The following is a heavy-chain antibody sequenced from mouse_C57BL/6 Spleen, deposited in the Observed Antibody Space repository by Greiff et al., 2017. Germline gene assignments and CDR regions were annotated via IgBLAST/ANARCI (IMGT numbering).Heavy chain of an antibody. CDR3: AREGGNYGYFDV. V-gene: IGHV1-22*01. CDR2: INPNNGGT. CDR1: GYTFTDYN. J-gene: IGHJ1*03. D-gene: IGHD1-1*02. Sequence: EVKLQESGPELVKPGASVKMSCKASGYTFTDYNMHWVKQSHGKSLEWIGYINPNNGGTSYNQKFKGKATLTVNKSSSKAYMELRSLTSEDSAVYYCAREGGNYGYFDVWGTGTTVTVSS.